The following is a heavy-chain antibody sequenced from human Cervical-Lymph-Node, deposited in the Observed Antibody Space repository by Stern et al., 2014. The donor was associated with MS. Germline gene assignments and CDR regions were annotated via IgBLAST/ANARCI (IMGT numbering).Heavy chain of an antibody. Sequence: VQLVESGAEVKKPGASVKVSCKASAYTITDYYTHWVRQAPGHGLEWMGWINLNSGGTYSAQKFQGRLTMTRDTSISTAYMELSSLRSDDTAVYYCARGGGYSYSTLDYWGQGTQVTVSS. D-gene: IGHD3-10*01. CDR3: ARGGGYSYSTLDY. V-gene: IGHV1-2*02. J-gene: IGHJ4*02. CDR2: INLNSGGT. CDR1: AYTITDYY.